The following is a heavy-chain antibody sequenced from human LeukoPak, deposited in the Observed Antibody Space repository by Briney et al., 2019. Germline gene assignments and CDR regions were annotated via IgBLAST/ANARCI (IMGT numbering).Heavy chain of an antibody. Sequence: SETLSLTCTVSGGSITSDAYYWGWIRQPPGTGLEWIASVHYSGATYYNPSLKSRVTISVDTSKNHFSLKLSSVTAADTALYYCAIRFGRLEAGGTPFDSWGQGTLVTVSS. V-gene: IGHV4-39*02. J-gene: IGHJ4*02. D-gene: IGHD6-13*01. CDR2: VHYSGAT. CDR3: AIRFGRLEAGGTPFDS. CDR1: GGSITSDAYY.